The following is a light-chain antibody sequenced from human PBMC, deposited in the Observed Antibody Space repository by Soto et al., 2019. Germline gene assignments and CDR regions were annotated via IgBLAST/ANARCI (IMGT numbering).Light chain of an antibody. V-gene: IGKV3-15*01. CDR3: QQYDDWPRT. Sequence: EIVMTQSPATLSVSPGERVTLSCRASQSVSSNLAWYRQKLGQAPRLLIYAASTRATGIPVRFSGSGSGTEFTLTISSLQSEDFAVYYCQQYDDWPRTFGQGTKVEI. CDR2: AAS. J-gene: IGKJ1*01. CDR1: QSVSSN.